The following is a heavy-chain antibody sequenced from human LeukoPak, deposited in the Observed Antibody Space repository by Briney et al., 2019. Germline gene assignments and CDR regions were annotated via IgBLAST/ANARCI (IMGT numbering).Heavy chain of an antibody. CDR2: IYYSGST. CDR3: ARHEGLDFWSGYYTAGFDY. Sequence: KTSETLSLTCTVSGGSISSYYWSWIRQPPGKGLEWIGYIYYSGSTNYNPSLKSRVTISVDTSKNQFSLKLSSVTAADTAVYYCARHEGLDFWSGYYTAGFDYWGQGTLVTVSS. D-gene: IGHD3-3*01. J-gene: IGHJ4*02. CDR1: GGSISSYY. V-gene: IGHV4-59*08.